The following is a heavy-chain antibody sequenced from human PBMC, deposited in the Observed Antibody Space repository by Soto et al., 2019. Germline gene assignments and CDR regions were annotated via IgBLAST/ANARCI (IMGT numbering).Heavy chain of an antibody. D-gene: IGHD3-22*01. CDR3: ARSPGYYDSSGAFDI. J-gene: IGHJ3*02. CDR1: GYSFTSYW. V-gene: IGHV5-51*01. Sequence: GESLKISCKGSGYSFTSYWIGWVRQMPGKGLEWMGIIYPGDSDTRYSPSFQGQAAIRADKSITTAYLQRSSLKASTTAMYYCARSPGYYDSSGAFDIWGQGTMVTVSS. CDR2: IYPGDSDT.